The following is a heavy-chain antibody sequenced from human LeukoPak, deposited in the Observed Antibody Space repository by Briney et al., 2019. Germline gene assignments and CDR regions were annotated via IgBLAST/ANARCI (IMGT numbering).Heavy chain of an antibody. J-gene: IGHJ5*01. V-gene: IGHV4-34*01. D-gene: IGHD3-10*01. CDR1: GGSFSGHY. CDR3: ERLVNSGTSSWQFDS. CDR2: INHTGST. Sequence: SETLSLTCAVYGGSFSGHYWSWFRQPPAKGLAWIGEINHTGSTNYDPSLRSRVTISTDRSKNQFSLKLNSVTAADTAVYYCERLVNSGTSSWQFDSWGRGTLVTVSS.